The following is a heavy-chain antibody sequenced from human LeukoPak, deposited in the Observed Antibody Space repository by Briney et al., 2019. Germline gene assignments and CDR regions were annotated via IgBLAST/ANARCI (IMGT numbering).Heavy chain of an antibody. Sequence: PGGSLRLSCAASGFTFSSYAMSWVRQAPGKGLQWVSAISGGGGTTYYADSVKGRFTISRDNSKNTLYLQMNSLRAGDTAVYYCVKDPASSSSGGPYAMDVWGQGTTVTVSS. V-gene: IGHV3-23*01. CDR2: ISGGGGTT. CDR3: VKDPASSSSGGPYAMDV. CDR1: GFTFSSYA. J-gene: IGHJ6*02. D-gene: IGHD6-6*01.